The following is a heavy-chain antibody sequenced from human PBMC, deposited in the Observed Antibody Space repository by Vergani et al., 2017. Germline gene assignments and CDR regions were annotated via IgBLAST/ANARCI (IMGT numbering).Heavy chain of an antibody. J-gene: IGHJ4*02. V-gene: IGHV3-23*01. CDR1: GFTFRNYA. D-gene: IGHD5-12*01. CDR2: ISGNNDDV. Sequence: EVQLLESGGGLAQPGGSLRLSCAASGFTFRNYAMTWVRQAPGKGLEWVSSISGNNDDVYYADSVKGRFTISRDNSKNTLYLQMNSLRAEDTAVYYCTKGSRGYTGYFFDYWGQGTLATVSS. CDR3: TKGSRGYTGYFFDY.